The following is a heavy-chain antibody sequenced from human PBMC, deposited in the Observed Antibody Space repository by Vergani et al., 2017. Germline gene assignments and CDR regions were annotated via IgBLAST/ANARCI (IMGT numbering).Heavy chain of an antibody. CDR2: ISGSGGST. V-gene: IGHV3-23*01. CDR1: GFTFSSYA. D-gene: IGHD3-3*01. Sequence: VQLLESGGGLVQPGGSLRLSCAASGFTFSSYAMSWVRQAPGKGLEWVSAISGSGGSTYYADSVKGRFTISRDNSKNTLYLQMNSLRAEDTAVYYCATIGGYDFWSGPRIYYYYGMDVWGQGP. J-gene: IGHJ6*02. CDR3: ATIGGYDFWSGPRIYYYYGMDV.